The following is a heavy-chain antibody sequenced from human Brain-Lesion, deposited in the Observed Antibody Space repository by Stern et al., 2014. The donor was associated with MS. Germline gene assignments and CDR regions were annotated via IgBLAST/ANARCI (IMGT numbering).Heavy chain of an antibody. CDR3: ARIEDNYGHMGEFDY. V-gene: IGHV2-26*01. D-gene: IGHD5-18*01. CDR2: IFSNAEK. J-gene: IGHJ4*02. CDR1: GFSLSHARMG. Sequence: QVTLKESGPVLVKPTETLTLTCTVSGFSLSHARMGVSWIRQPPGKPLEWLAPIFSNAEKFYSTSLKSRLTISRDTSKSQVVLTMTNMDPVDTATYYCARIEDNYGHMGEFDYWGQGTLVTVSS.